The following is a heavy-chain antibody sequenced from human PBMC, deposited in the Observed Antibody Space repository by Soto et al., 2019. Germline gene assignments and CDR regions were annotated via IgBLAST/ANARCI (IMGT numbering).Heavy chain of an antibody. CDR2: IYYIGTS. J-gene: IGHJ2*01. CDR3: ARVLRDVLSDRYYWYFDL. Sequence: QVQLQESGPGLVKPSQTLSLTCTVSGASISSGGYYWGWIRQHPGKGLEWIGFIYYIGTSYYNTSVESRSTLSVDTSKNHFSLNLTSVTAADTAVYYCARVLRDVLSDRYYWYFDLWGRGTLVTVSS. CDR1: GASISSGGYY. V-gene: IGHV4-31*03. D-gene: IGHD3-16*02.